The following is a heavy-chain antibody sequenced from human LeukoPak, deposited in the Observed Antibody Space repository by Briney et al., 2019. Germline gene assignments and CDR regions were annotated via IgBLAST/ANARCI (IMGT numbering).Heavy chain of an antibody. CDR2: ISSSSSYI. CDR1: GFTFSIYS. V-gene: IGHV3-21*01. Sequence: KPGGSLRLSCAASGFTFSIYSMNWVRQAPGKGLEWVSSISSSSSYIYYADSVKGRYTISRDNAKNSLYLQMNSLRAEDTAVYYCAREGVAAARDYWGQGTLVTVSS. D-gene: IGHD6-13*01. J-gene: IGHJ4*02. CDR3: AREGVAAARDY.